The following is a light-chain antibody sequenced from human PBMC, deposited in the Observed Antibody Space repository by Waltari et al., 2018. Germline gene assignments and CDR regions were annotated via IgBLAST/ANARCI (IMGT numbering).Light chain of an antibody. CDR3: SSYTSSSSVV. J-gene: IGLJ2*01. Sequence: QSALTQPASVSGSPGQSITISCSGTSSDVGGYNYVPRYQQHPGKAPKLMIYDVSKRPSGVSTRFSGSKSGNAASLTVSGLQAEDESDYYCSSYTSSSSVVFGGGTKLTVL. CDR2: DVS. CDR1: SSDVGGYNY. V-gene: IGLV2-14*01.